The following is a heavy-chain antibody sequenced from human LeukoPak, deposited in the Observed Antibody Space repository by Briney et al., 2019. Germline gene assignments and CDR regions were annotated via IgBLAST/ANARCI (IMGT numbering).Heavy chain of an antibody. CDR3: ARDRARATEGPELDY. Sequence: GGSLRLSCAASGFTFIYCSMTWVRQAPGKGLEWISYISSSGRTIYYADSVKGRFTISRDNAKNSVYLQMNSLSAEDTAVYYCARDRARATEGPELDYWGQGTLVTVSS. J-gene: IGHJ4*02. V-gene: IGHV3-48*04. D-gene: IGHD1-26*01. CDR2: ISSSGRTI. CDR1: GFTFIYCS.